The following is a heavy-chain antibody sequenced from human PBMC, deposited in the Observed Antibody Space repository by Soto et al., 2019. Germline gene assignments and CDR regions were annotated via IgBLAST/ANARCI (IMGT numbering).Heavy chain of an antibody. Sequence: ASVKVSCKASGYTFTSYGISWVRQAPGQGLEWMGWISAYNGNTNYAQKLQGRVTMTTDTSTSTAYMELRSLRSDDTAVYYCARDHTLAVAHPFDYWGQGTLVTVYS. CDR2: ISAYNGNT. CDR3: ARDHTLAVAHPFDY. D-gene: IGHD6-19*01. J-gene: IGHJ4*02. CDR1: GYTFTSYG. V-gene: IGHV1-18*01.